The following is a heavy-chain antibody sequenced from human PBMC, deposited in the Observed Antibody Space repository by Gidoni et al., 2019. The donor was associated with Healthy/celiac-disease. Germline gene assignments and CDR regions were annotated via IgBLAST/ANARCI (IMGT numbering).Heavy chain of an antibody. CDR2: IIPILRIA. CDR1: GGTFRSSP. V-gene: IGHV1-69*04. J-gene: IGHJ3*02. Sequence: VQLVQSGAEVKKPGSSVKVSCKASGGTFRSSPISWVRQAPGQGLEWMGRIIPILRIANYAQKFQGRVTITADKSTSTAYMELSSLRSEDTAVYYCAREEWTGYDILTGLSSAFDIWGQGTMVTVSS. CDR3: AREEWTGYDILTGLSSAFDI. D-gene: IGHD3-9*01.